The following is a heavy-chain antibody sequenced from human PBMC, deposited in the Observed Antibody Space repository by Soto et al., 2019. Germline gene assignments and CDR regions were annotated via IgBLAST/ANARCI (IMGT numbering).Heavy chain of an antibody. J-gene: IGHJ5*02. CDR3: ARVSNPPPNWFDP. V-gene: IGHV4-30-2*01. D-gene: IGHD4-4*01. Sequence: QLQLQESGSGLVKPSQTLSLTCAVSGGSISSGGYSWSWIRQPPGKGLEWIGYIYHCGSTYYNPSLKSRVTISVDRSKNQFSLKLSSVTAADTAVYYCARVSNPPPNWFDPWGQGTLVTVSS. CDR1: GGSISSGGYS. CDR2: IYHCGST.